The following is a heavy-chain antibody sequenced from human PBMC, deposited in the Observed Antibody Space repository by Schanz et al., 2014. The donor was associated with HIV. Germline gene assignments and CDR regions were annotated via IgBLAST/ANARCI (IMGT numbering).Heavy chain of an antibody. J-gene: IGHJ4*02. D-gene: IGHD3-22*01. V-gene: IGHV3-23*01. CDR3: AKDFPDYYHNSGYFRY. Sequence: VQLLESGGGLVQPGGSLRLSCAVSVSRFSFSDFAMSWVRQAPGKGLQWVSGISGSGGSTYYADSVKGRFTISRDNSKNTLYLQMNSLRAEDTAVYYCAKDFPDYYHNSGYFRYWGQGTLVTVSS. CDR1: VSRFSFSDFA. CDR2: ISGSGGST.